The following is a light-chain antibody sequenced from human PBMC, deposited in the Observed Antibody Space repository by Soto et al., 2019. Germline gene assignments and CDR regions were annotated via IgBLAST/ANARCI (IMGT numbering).Light chain of an antibody. CDR3: SSYAGYNYVV. CDR2: EVD. CDR1: SSDVGGYEY. J-gene: IGLJ7*01. Sequence: QSVLTQPPSASGSPGQSVTISCTGTSSDVGGYEYVSWYQQHPGKAPKLIIYEVDKRPSGVPDRFSGSKSGNTASLTVSGLQTEDEAEYYCSSYAGYNYVVFGGGTQLTVL. V-gene: IGLV2-8*01.